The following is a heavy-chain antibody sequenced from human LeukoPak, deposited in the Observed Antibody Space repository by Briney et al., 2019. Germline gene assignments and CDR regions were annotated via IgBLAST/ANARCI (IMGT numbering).Heavy chain of an antibody. CDR2: IIPLFGTA. D-gene: IGHD2-8*01. CDR3: ARDPDCTNGVCLNPVGAFDI. J-gene: IGHJ3*02. Sequence: SVKVSCKASRGTFSSYAISWVRQAPGQGLEWMGRIIPLFGTANYARKFQSRVTITTDESTSTAYMELSSLRSEDTAVYYCARDPDCTNGVCLNPVGAFDIWGQGTMVTVSS. CDR1: RGTFSSYA. V-gene: IGHV1-69*05.